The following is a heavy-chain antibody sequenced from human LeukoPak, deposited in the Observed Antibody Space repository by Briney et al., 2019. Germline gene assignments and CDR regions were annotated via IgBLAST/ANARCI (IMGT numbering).Heavy chain of an antibody. CDR2: IIPIFGTA. CDR3: ARELRGYSYGPPWYYGMDV. CDR1: GGTFSGYA. V-gene: IGHV1-69*13. D-gene: IGHD5-18*01. Sequence: ASVKVSCKASGGTFSGYAISWVRQAPGQGLEWMGGIIPIFGTANYAQKFQGRVTITADESTSTAYMELSSLRSEDTAVYYCARELRGYSYGPPWYYGMDVWGKGTTVTVSS. J-gene: IGHJ6*04.